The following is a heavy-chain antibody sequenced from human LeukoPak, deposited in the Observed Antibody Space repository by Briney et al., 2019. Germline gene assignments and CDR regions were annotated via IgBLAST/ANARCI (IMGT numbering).Heavy chain of an antibody. CDR3: ARDVVVVPAAVWYNWFDP. D-gene: IGHD2-2*01. J-gene: IGHJ5*02. CDR2: IYTSGST. CDR1: VGSISSYY. V-gene: IGHV4-4*07. Sequence: SETLSLTCTVSVGSISSYYWSWIRQPAGKGLEWIGRIYTSGSTNYNPSLKSRVTMSVDTSKNQFSLKLSSVTAADTAVYYCARDVVVVPAAVWYNWFDPWGQGTLVTVSS.